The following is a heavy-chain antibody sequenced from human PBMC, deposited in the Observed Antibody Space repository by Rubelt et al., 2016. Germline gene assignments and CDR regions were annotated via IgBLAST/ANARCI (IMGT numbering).Heavy chain of an antibody. J-gene: IGHJ4*02. CDR2: MNPNSGNT. V-gene: IGHV1-8*01. CDR1: GYTFTSYD. Sequence: QVQLVQSGAEVKKPGASVKVSCKASGYTFTSYDINWVRQATGQGLEWMGWMNPNSGNTGYAQKFQGRVNMTRNTSISTAYMELSSLRSEDTAVYYCARVEADYYDSSGYSYPFDYWGQGTLVTVSS. CDR3: ARVEADYYDSSGYSYPFDY. D-gene: IGHD3-22*01.